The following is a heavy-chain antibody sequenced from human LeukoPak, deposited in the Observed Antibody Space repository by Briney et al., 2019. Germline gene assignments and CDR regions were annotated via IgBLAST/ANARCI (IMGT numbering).Heavy chain of an antibody. CDR2: IKSKTDGRAT. CDR3: TTAATTIDY. CDR1: GFTFSNAW. V-gene: IGHV3-15*01. J-gene: IGHJ4*02. D-gene: IGHD1-26*01. Sequence: GGSLRLSCAASGFTFSNAWMSWVRQAPGKGLEWVGRIKSKTDGRATDYAAPVKGRFTISRDDSKNTLYLQMNSLKTEDTAVYYCTTAATTIDYWGQGTLVTVSS.